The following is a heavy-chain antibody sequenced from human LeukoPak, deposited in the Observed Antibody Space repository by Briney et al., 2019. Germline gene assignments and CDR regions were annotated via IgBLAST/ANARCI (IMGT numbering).Heavy chain of an antibody. CDR1: GFTFSSYE. Sequence: GGSLRLSRAASGFTFSSYEMHWVRQAPGKGLEWVALLSYDGSDNYYADSVKGRFTISRDNSKNTLYLQMTSLRAEDTAVYYCARVACKTSCSNGVYLDYWGQGTLVTVSS. CDR3: ARVACKTSCSNGVYLDY. J-gene: IGHJ4*02. D-gene: IGHD2-2*01. V-gene: IGHV3-30*01. CDR2: LSYDGSDN.